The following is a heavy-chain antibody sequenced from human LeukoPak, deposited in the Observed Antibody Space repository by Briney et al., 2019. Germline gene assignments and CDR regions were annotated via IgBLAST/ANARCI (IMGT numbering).Heavy chain of an antibody. Sequence: ASVKVSCKASGYTFTSYDINWVRQAPGQGLQWMGWMNPNSGNAVYAQKFQGRVTMTRSTSINTAYMELSSLRSEDTAVYYCARGSSRSFDIWGLGTMVTVSS. CDR3: ARGSSRSFDI. V-gene: IGHV1-8*01. CDR2: MNPNSGNA. CDR1: GYTFTSYD. D-gene: IGHD3-10*01. J-gene: IGHJ3*02.